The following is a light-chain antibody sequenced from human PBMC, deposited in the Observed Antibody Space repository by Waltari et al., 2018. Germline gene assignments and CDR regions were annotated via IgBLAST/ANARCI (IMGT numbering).Light chain of an antibody. Sequence: QSVLTQPPSASGTPGQRVTISCSGRSSNIGSNYVYWYQHVPGAAPKLLIYRNNRRASGVPDRFSGSRSGTSASLAISGLRSEDEADYYCAAWDDSLSRWLLGGGTKLTV. CDR2: RNN. V-gene: IGLV1-47*01. CDR3: AAWDDSLSRWL. CDR1: SSNIGSNY. J-gene: IGLJ3*02.